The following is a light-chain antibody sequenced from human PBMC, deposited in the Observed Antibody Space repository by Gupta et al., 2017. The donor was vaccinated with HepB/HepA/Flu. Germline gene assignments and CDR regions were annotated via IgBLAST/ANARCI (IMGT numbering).Light chain of an antibody. Sequence: SALPQPASVSGSPGQSTTISFTGTSSDLGPYNLFSWYHQHPAKPPNLILYKVNWRPAGVANRFSGSKSGNTASLTISEPQEEDEADYYCCSFAGSNSVVFGGGTKLTVL. CDR1: SSDLGPYNL. J-gene: IGLJ2*01. V-gene: IGLV2-23*02. CDR3: CSFAGSNSVV. CDR2: KVN.